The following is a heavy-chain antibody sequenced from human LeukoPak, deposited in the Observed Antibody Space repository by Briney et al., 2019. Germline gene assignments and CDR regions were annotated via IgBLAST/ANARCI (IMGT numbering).Heavy chain of an antibody. CDR2: ISGSGGST. CDR1: GFTFSSYA. V-gene: IGHV3-23*01. D-gene: IGHD2-2*01. Sequence: GGSLRLSCAASGFTFSSYAMSWVRQAPGKGLEWVSAISGSGGSTYYADSVKGRFTISRDNSKNTLYLQMNSLRAEETAVYYCAKVGDCSSTSCYDGGNYYYYGMDVWGKGTTVTVSS. CDR3: AKVGDCSSTSCYDGGNYYYYGMDV. J-gene: IGHJ6*04.